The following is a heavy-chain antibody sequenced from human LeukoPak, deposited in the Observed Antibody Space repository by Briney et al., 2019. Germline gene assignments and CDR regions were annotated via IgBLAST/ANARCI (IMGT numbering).Heavy chain of an antibody. J-gene: IGHJ5*02. CDR2: INHSGST. Sequence: SETLSLTCAVYGGSFSGYYWSWIRQPPGKGLEGIGEINHSGSTNYNPSLKSRVTISVDTSKNQFSLKLSSVTAADTAVYYCARVYAWFDPWGQGTLVTVSS. CDR3: ARVYAWFDP. D-gene: IGHD5/OR15-5a*01. CDR1: GGSFSGYY. V-gene: IGHV4-34*01.